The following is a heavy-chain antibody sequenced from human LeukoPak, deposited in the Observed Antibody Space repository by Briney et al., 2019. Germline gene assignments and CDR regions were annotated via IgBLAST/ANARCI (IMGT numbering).Heavy chain of an antibody. V-gene: IGHV3-23*01. CDR2: ISGSGGST. CDR3: AKGHGRIRAMIVGDAFDI. J-gene: IGHJ3*02. D-gene: IGHD3-22*01. CDR1: GFTFSSYG. Sequence: PGGSLRLSCAASGFTFSSYGMSWVRQAPGKGLEWVSAISGSGGSTYYADSVKGRFTISRDNSKNTLYLQMNSLRAEDTAVYYCAKGHGRIRAMIVGDAFDIWGQGTMVTVSS.